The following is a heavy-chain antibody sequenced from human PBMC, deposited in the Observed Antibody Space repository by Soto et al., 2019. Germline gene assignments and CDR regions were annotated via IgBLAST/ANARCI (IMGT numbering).Heavy chain of an antibody. V-gene: IGHV1-18*01. Sequence: ASVKVSCKASGYTFTSYGISWVRQAPGQGLEWMGWISAYNGNTNYAQKLQGRVTMTTDTSTSTAYMELRSLRSDDTAVYYCARDQVYYDSSGYSPLWGQGTMVTVSS. CDR2: ISAYNGNT. D-gene: IGHD3-22*01. J-gene: IGHJ3*01. CDR3: ARDQVYYDSSGYSPL. CDR1: GYTFTSYG.